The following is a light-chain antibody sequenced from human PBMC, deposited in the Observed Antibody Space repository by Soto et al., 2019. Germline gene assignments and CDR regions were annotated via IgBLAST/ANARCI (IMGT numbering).Light chain of an antibody. Sequence: QPVLTQPPSVSGAPGQRVTISCTGSSSNIGAGYVVHWYQQLPGTAPKLLIYGNNNRPSGVSDRFSGSNSGTSASLAITGLQPDDEADYYCQSYDSRLSGSVVFGGGTKLTVL. V-gene: IGLV1-40*01. J-gene: IGLJ2*01. CDR3: QSYDSRLSGSVV. CDR1: SSNIGAGYV. CDR2: GNN.